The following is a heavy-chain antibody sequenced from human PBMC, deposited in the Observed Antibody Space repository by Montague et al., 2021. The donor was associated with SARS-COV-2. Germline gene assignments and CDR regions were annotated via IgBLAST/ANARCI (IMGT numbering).Heavy chain of an antibody. D-gene: IGHD6-13*01. CDR1: GGSISTSNYY. Sequence: SETLSLTCSVSGGSISTSNYYWGWIRQPPGKGLEWSGSVYYSGSTYYNPPLKSRVTVSVDTSKNQFSLKISSVTAADTAVYFCAGQSASSPFDHWGQGTLVTVSS. CDR2: VYYSGST. CDR3: AGQSASSPFDH. J-gene: IGHJ4*02. V-gene: IGHV4-39*01.